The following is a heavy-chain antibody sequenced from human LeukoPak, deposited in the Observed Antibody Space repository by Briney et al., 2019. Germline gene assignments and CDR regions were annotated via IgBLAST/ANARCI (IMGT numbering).Heavy chain of an antibody. J-gene: IGHJ6*02. CDR3: ARDPSSIAAAGTSYYYYGMDV. D-gene: IGHD6-13*01. Sequence: GGSLRLSCAASGFTFSSYGMHWVRQAPGKGLEWVAVIWYDGSNKYYADSVKGRFTISRDNSKNTLYLQMNSLRAEDTAAYYCARDPSSIAAAGTSYYYYGMDVWGRGTTVTVSS. CDR1: GFTFSSYG. V-gene: IGHV3-33*01. CDR2: IWYDGSNK.